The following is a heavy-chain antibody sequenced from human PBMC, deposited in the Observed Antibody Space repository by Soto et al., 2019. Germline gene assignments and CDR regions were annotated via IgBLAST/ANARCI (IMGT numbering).Heavy chain of an antibody. J-gene: IGHJ4*02. V-gene: IGHV4-59*01. CDR1: GGSISSYY. CDR2: IYYSGST. D-gene: IGHD3-22*01. Sequence: PSETLSLTCTVSGGSISSYYWSWMRRPPGKGLEWIGYIYYSGSTNYNPSLKSRVTISVDTSKNQFSLKLSSVTAADTAVYYCAIYYYDSSGYPGGEYWGQGTLVTVS. CDR3: AIYYYDSSGYPGGEY.